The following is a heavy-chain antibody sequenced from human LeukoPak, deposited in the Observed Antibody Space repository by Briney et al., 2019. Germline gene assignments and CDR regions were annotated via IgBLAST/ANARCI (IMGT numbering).Heavy chain of an antibody. CDR2: IYTSGST. J-gene: IGHJ1*01. CDR1: GGSISSYY. Sequence: PSETLSLTCTVSGGSISSYYWSWIRQPAGKGLEWIGRIYTSGSTNFGPSLKTRVTMAVDTSKNQFSLKLSSVTAADTAVYYCARSRYESSVPFFDVWGQGTLVTVSS. CDR3: ARSRYESSVPFFDV. V-gene: IGHV4-4*07. D-gene: IGHD3-22*01.